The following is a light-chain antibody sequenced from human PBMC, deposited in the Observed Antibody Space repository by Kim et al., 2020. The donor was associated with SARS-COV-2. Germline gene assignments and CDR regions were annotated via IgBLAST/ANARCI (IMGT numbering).Light chain of an antibody. Sequence: SSELTQDPAVSVALGQTVRITCQGDSLRNYYASWYQQKPGQAPVLVMYGKNNRPSGIPDRFSGSSSGNTASLTITGAQAEDETDYYCNSRDSSGNHLVFGGGTKLTVL. CDR1: SLRNYY. V-gene: IGLV3-19*01. J-gene: IGLJ3*02. CDR3: NSRDSSGNHLV. CDR2: GKN.